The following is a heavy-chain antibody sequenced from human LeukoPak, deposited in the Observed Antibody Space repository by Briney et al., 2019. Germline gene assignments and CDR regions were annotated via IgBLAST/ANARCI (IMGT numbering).Heavy chain of an antibody. V-gene: IGHV3-30*18. CDR3: AKELLTSPTAEDAFDI. CDR2: ISYNGNKK. J-gene: IGHJ3*02. Sequence: PGGSLRLSCAASGFTVSRNYISWVRQAPGKGLEWVAVISYNGNKKYYADSVKGRFTISRDNSKNTLYLQMNSLRAEDTAVYYCAKELLTSPTAEDAFDIWGQGTMVTVSS. D-gene: IGHD1-14*01. CDR1: GFTVSRNY.